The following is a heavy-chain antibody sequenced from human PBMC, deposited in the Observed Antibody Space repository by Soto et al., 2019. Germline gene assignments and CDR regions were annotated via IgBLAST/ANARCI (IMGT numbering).Heavy chain of an antibody. D-gene: IGHD3-22*01. Sequence: GGSLRLSCAATGFTFSSYGMHWVRQAPGKGLEWVAVIWYDGSNNYYTNSVKGRFTISRDNSKSKLYLQMNSLRAEDTAVYYCARDYYHSSGYYPIDYWGQGTLVTVSS. V-gene: IGHV3-33*01. CDR3: ARDYYHSSGYYPIDY. CDR2: IWYDGSNN. J-gene: IGHJ4*02. CDR1: GFTFSSYG.